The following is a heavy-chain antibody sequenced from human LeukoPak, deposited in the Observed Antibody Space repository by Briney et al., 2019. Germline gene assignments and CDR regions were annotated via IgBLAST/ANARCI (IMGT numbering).Heavy chain of an antibody. CDR3: ARNYGSGSYFHQNFDY. CDR1: GYTFTSYA. Sequence: ASVKVSCKASGYTFTSYAMHWVRQAPGQRLEWMGWINAGNGNTKYSQKFQGRVTITRDTSASTAYMELSSLRSEDTAVYYCARNYGSGSYFHQNFDYWGQGTLVTVSS. J-gene: IGHJ4*02. V-gene: IGHV1-3*01. D-gene: IGHD3-10*01. CDR2: INAGNGNT.